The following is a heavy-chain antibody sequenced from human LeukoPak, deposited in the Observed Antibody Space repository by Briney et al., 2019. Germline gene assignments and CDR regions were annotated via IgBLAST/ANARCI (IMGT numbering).Heavy chain of an antibody. Sequence: GRSLRLSCAASGFTFSSYGMHWVRQAPGKGLEWVAVIWYDGSNKYYADSVKGRFTISRDNSKNTLYLQMNSLRAEDTALYYCARDLYSSSCSHWGQGTLVTVSS. CDR1: GFTFSSYG. CDR2: IWYDGSNK. J-gene: IGHJ4*02. D-gene: IGHD6-13*01. CDR3: ARDLYSSSCSH. V-gene: IGHV3-33*01.